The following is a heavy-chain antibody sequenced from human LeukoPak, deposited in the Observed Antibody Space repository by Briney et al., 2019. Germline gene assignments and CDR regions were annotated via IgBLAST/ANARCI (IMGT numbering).Heavy chain of an antibody. CDR3: AGGRFSGYVNSYYGMDG. Sequence: PGRSLSLSCAASGFTFSSYGMHWVRQAPGKGLEWVAVISYDGSNKYYADSVEGRFTISRDNSKNTLYLQMNSLRAEDTAVYYCAGGRFSGYVNSYYGMDGWGRGTTVTVSS. J-gene: IGHJ6*02. D-gene: IGHD5-12*01. CDR1: GFTFSSYG. CDR2: ISYDGSNK. V-gene: IGHV3-30*03.